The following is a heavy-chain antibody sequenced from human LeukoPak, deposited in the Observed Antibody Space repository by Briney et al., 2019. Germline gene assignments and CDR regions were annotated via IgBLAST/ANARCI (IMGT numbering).Heavy chain of an antibody. CDR2: INPNSGGT. J-gene: IGHJ4*02. D-gene: IGHD2-21*02. CDR3: ATDLDGDYRNY. CDR1: GYTFTGYY. Sequence: ASVKVSCKASGYTFTGYYMHWVRQAPGQGLEWMGWINPNSGGTNYAQKLQGRVTMTEDTSTDTAYMELSSLRSEDTAVYYCATDLDGDYRNYWGQGTLVTVSS. V-gene: IGHV1-2*02.